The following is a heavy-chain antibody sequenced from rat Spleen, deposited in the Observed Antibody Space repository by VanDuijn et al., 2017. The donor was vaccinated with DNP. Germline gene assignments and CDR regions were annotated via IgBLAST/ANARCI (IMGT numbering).Heavy chain of an antibody. CDR1: GYSITTSYR. CDR2: INSECTT. D-gene: IGHD1-11*01. Sequence: EVQLQESGPGLVRPSQSLSLTCSVTGYSITTSYRWNWIRKFPGNKLELMVYINSECTTNYNPSLKSRISITRDTSKNQFFLQVNSVTTEDTANYYFARWATGDYWGQGVMVTVSS. CDR3: ARWATGDY. V-gene: IGHV3-3*01. J-gene: IGHJ2*01.